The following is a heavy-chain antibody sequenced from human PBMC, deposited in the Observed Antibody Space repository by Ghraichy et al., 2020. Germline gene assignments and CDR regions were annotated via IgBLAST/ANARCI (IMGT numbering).Heavy chain of an antibody. Sequence: GESLNISCLVSGFTFSHHATNWVRQAPGKGLEWVSGISGSATKTYYADSVKGRFNISRHNSNNTLFLHMHNLTAADTAIYFCARSRRVGVAGSFDHWGQGALVTVSS. V-gene: IGHV3-23*01. J-gene: IGHJ4*02. CDR1: GFTFSHHA. D-gene: IGHD6-19*01. CDR3: ARSRRVGVAGSFDH. CDR2: ISGSATKT.